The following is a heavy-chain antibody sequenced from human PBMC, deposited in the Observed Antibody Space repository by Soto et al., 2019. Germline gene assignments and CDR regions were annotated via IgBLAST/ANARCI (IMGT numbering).Heavy chain of an antibody. V-gene: IGHV3-30*18. D-gene: IGHD5-18*01. CDR1: GFTFSSYG. J-gene: IGHJ4*02. CDR3: SKPLGLLRRAMAQGSDY. Sequence: QVQLVESGGGVVQPGRSLRLSCAASGFTFSSYGMNWVRQAPGKGLEWVAVVSYDEITKYYADSVKGRFTISRDNSKNTVDLQMNSLRPEDTAVYYCSKPLGLLRRAMAQGSDYWGQGTLVTVSS. CDR2: VSYDEITK.